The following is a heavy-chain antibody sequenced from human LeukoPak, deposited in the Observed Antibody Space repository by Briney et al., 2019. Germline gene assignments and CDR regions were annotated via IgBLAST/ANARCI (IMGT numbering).Heavy chain of an antibody. D-gene: IGHD5-24*01. CDR1: GFNFRDAA. CDR3: AKDAATEMATIKVNWFDP. Sequence: PGGSLRLSCAASGFNFRDAAMTWVRQAPGKGLEWVSLISFSGDNSYYADSVKGRFTISRDNSKNTLYLQMNSLRAEDTAVYYCAKDAATEMATIKVNWFDPWGQGTLVTVSS. V-gene: IGHV3-23*01. J-gene: IGHJ5*02. CDR2: ISFSGDNS.